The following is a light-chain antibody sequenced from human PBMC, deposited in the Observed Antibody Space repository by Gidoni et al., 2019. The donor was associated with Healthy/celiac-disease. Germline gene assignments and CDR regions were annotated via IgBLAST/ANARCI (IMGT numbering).Light chain of an antibody. J-gene: IGKJ5*01. Sequence: DIVMTQPPDSLAVSLGERATINCKSSQSVLYSSNNKNYLAWSQQKPGQPPKLLIYWAATRESGVPDRFSGSGSGTDFTLTISSLQAEDVAVYYCQQYYSTPRTFXQXTRLEIK. V-gene: IGKV4-1*01. CDR2: WAA. CDR1: QSVLYSSNNKNY. CDR3: QQYYSTPRT.